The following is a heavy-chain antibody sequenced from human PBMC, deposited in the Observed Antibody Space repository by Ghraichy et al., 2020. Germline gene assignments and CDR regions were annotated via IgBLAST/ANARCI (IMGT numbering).Heavy chain of an antibody. CDR1: GGSISSSSYY. CDR3: ARHQRYCSSTSCYTGYYYYNMDV. J-gene: IGHJ6*02. Sequence: SETLSLTCSVSGGSISSSSYYWGWIRQPPGKGLEWIGTIYYSGNTYYNPSLKSRVTISVDTSKNQFSLKLSSVTAADTAVYYCARHQRYCSSTSCYTGYYYYNMDVWGQGTTVTVSS. CDR2: IYYSGNT. D-gene: IGHD2-2*02. V-gene: IGHV4-39*01.